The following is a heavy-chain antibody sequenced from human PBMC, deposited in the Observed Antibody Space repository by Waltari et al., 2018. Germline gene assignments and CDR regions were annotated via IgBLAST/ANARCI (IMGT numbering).Heavy chain of an antibody. CDR1: GASVSSNSYY. V-gene: IGHV4-39*01. CDR2: VLSNGNT. CDR3: VRPPHCRGATCTAL. D-gene: IGHD2-15*01. J-gene: IGHJ4*02. Sequence: QLQESGPGRVKPSESLSLTCTVSGASVSSNSYYWGWIRQSPGKGLEWIGCVLSNGNTYYNPSLTSRVTISVDTSRNQFFLMLTSVTAADTAVYFCVRPPHCRGATCTALWGQGTLVSVSS.